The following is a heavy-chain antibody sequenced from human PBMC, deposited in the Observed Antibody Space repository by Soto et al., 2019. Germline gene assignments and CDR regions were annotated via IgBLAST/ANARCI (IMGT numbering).Heavy chain of an antibody. V-gene: IGHV1-69*05. CDR2: IIPMFGTA. D-gene: IGHD5-18*01. CDR1: GGTFSTYA. Sequence: QVQLVQSGAEVKKPESSVKVSCKAPGGTFSTYAISWVRQAPGQGLEWMGGIIPMFGTANFAQRFQGRVTMTTDTSTSTAYMELRSLRSDDTAVYYCARDQAMAQFDYWGQGTLVTVSS. CDR3: ARDQAMAQFDY. J-gene: IGHJ4*02.